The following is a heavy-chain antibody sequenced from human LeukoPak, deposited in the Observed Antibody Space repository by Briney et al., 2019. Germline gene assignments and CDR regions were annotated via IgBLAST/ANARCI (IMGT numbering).Heavy chain of an antibody. J-gene: IGHJ1*01. V-gene: IGHV3-21*01. Sequence: GGSLRLSCAASGFTFSSYSMNWVRQAPGKGLEWVSSISSSSSYIYYADSVKGRFTISRDNAKNSLYLQMNSLRAEDTAVYYCARDYYDSSGYYFAYFQHWGQGTLVTVSS. CDR3: ARDYYDSSGYYFAYFQH. D-gene: IGHD3-22*01. CDR1: GFTFSSYS. CDR2: ISSSSSYI.